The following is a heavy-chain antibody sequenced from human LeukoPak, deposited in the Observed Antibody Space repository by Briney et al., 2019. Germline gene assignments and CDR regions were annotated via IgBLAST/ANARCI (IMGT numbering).Heavy chain of an antibody. D-gene: IGHD3-3*01. CDR1: GFTFNSYA. J-gene: IGHJ6*02. CDR2: VNRDGGAT. Sequence: SGGSLRLSCAASGFTFNSYAMIWVRQPPGKGLEWVSTVNRDGGATYYADSVKGRFTISRGNSKNTLYLQMNSLRAEDTAVYYCAKDFWCYDFWSGYCPGGMDVWGQGTTVTVSS. V-gene: IGHV3-23*01. CDR3: AKDFWCYDFWSGYCPGGMDV.